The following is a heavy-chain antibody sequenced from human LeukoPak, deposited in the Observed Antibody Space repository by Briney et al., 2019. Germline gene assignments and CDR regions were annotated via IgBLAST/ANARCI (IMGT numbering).Heavy chain of an antibody. V-gene: IGHV3-74*01. J-gene: IGHJ3*02. CDR2: ISTYGSTT. Sequence: GGSLRLSCAASGFTFSSSWMHWVRQAPGKGLEWVSRISTYGSTTTYADSVKGRFTISRDNAENTLYLQMNSLRAEDTAVYYCASQVMAVNGFDIWGQGTMVTVSS. D-gene: IGHD3-16*01. CDR3: ASQVMAVNGFDI. CDR1: GFTFSSSW.